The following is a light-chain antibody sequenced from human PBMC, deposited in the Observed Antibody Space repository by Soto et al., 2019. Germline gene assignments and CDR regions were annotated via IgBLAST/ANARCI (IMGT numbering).Light chain of an antibody. Sequence: QLVLTQSPSASASLGASVKLTCTLSSGHNSYAIAWHQQQPEKGPRYLMKLNSDGSHSQGDGIPDRFSGSSSGAERYLTISSLQSEDEADYYCQTWGTGIQVFGGGTKLTVL. CDR2: LNSDGSH. V-gene: IGLV4-69*01. CDR1: SGHNSYA. J-gene: IGLJ2*01. CDR3: QTWGTGIQV.